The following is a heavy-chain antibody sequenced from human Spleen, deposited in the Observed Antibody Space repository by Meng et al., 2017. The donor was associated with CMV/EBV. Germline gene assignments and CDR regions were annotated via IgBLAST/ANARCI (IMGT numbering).Heavy chain of an antibody. CDR2: IRQDGSDI. V-gene: IGHV3-7*01. Sequence: GESLMFSCAASGFTFSNYRMCWVRPAPGKGLAGVANIRQDGSDICYVDSVKGRVTISRDNAKNSRDLQMNSQRAEDTAVYCCAGTPEGCSGGGGYSDEGSYYYYGMEVGGQGTTVTVSS. CDR3: AGTPEGCSGGGGYSDEGSYYYYGMEV. D-gene: IGHD2-15*01. J-gene: IGHJ6*02. CDR1: GFTFSNYR.